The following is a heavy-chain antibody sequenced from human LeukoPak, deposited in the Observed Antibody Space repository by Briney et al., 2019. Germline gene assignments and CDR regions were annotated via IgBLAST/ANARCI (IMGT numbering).Heavy chain of an antibody. CDR1: GYTFFSYG. D-gene: IGHD1-1*01. CDR3: ARDGVHSGTTDF. CDR2: ISVNNGDT. Sequence: ASVTVACKPSGYTFFSYGITWVRQAPGQGIEWMGWISVNNGDTKYAPKFQGRVTMTTESNTRTAYLDVRSLRSDDTAVYYCARDGVHSGTTDFWGQGTLITVAS. J-gene: IGHJ4*02. V-gene: IGHV1-18*01.